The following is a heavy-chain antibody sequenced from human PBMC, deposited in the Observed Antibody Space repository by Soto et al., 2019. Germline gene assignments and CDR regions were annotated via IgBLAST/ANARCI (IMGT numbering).Heavy chain of an antibody. CDR3: ARVDLGYCTGGNFYGHY. D-gene: IGHD2-8*02. Sequence: APEKVSCKASGNTLTTYALQWVRQAPGQRPEWMGWINAGNGNTKYSQRFQGRVTISRDTPASTVFLELSSLRSEDTAIYYCARVDLGYCTGGNFYGHYWGQGTLVTVSS. V-gene: IGHV1-3*01. CDR1: GNTLTTYA. CDR2: INAGNGNT. J-gene: IGHJ4*02.